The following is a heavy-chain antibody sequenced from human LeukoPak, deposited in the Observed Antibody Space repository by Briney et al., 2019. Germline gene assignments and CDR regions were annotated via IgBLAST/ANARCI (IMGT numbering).Heavy chain of an antibody. J-gene: IGHJ4*02. V-gene: IGHV5-51*01. CDR1: GYIFTSYW. CDR2: IFPGDSDT. Sequence: GESLKISCKGSGYIFTSYWIAWVRQMPGKGLECMGSIFPGDSDTKYNPSFQGHVTISADKSISTAYLQWSSLNDSDTAMYYRAKMGYTSSPGDSWGQGTLVTVSS. D-gene: IGHD6-13*01. CDR3: AKMGYTSSPGDS.